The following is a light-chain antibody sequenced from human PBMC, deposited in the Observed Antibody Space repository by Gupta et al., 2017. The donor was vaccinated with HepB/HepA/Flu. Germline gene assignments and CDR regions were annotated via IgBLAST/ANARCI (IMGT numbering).Light chain of an antibody. CDR2: DDY. Sequence: SNVLTQTPPVSVAPGQTARMISEGDNIGMKSVHWYQQKPGQAPVLVVYDDYDRPSGIPERLSGSHTGSAATLTINRVEAGDEADYYCQVWDSDSDNVVFGGGTKLTVL. J-gene: IGLJ3*02. CDR3: QVWDSDSDNVV. CDR1: NIGMKS. V-gene: IGLV3-21*02.